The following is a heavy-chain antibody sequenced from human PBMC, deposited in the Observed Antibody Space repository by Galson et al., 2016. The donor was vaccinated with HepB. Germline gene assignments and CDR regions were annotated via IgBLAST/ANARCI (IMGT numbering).Heavy chain of an antibody. Sequence: SLRLSCAASGFNFGVCVMYWVRQAPGKGLEWVSSIVESRYNLSYADSVKGRFTISRDNSRNTVSLQMDSLTAEDTAVYYCARLAVRGDYGGNDYWGQGTLVTVSS. D-gene: IGHD4-23*01. CDR2: IVESRYNL. CDR3: ARLAVRGDYGGNDY. V-gene: IGHV3-23*01. CDR1: GFNFGVCV. J-gene: IGHJ4*02.